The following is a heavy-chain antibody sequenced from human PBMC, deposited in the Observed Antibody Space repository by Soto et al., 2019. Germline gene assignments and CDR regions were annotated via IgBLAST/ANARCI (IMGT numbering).Heavy chain of an antibody. CDR2: IYYSGST. J-gene: IGHJ6*02. Sequence: SETLSLTCTVSGGSISSYYWSWIRQPPGKGLEWIGYIYYSGSTNYNPSLKSRVTISVDTSRNQFSLKLSSVTAADTAVYYCARVTSDILTGYHYGMDVWGQGTTVTVSS. CDR3: ARVTSDILTGYHYGMDV. CDR1: GGSISSYY. V-gene: IGHV4-59*01. D-gene: IGHD3-9*01.